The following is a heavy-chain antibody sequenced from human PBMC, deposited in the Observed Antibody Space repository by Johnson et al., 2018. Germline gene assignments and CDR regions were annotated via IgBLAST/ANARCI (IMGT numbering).Heavy chain of an antibody. CDR3: TKDQGYGAYYDGMDV. V-gene: IGHV3-30*18. D-gene: IGHD4-17*01. J-gene: IGHJ6*02. CDR1: GFTFSSYG. Sequence: QVQLVESGGGVVQPGRSLRLSCAASGFTFSSYGMHWVRQAPGKGLEWVAVISYDGSNKYYADSVKGPFTISRDNSKNTLYLQRNSLRAEDTAVYYCTKDQGYGAYYDGMDVGGQGTTVTVSS. CDR2: ISYDGSNK.